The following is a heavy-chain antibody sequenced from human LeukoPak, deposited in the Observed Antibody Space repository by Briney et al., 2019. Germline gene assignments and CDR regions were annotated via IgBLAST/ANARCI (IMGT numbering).Heavy chain of an antibody. D-gene: IGHD1-26*01. CDR2: VSGKSDYI. CDR3: ARVDYQLLVGWFDP. V-gene: IGHV3-21*01. CDR1: GFNFSDYT. J-gene: IGHJ5*02. Sequence: PGGSLRLSCAASGFNFSDYTMTWVRQAPGKGLEWVSSVSGKSDYIYYADSVKGRFTIARDNAKNSIYLQMNGLRSEDTAVYFCARVDYQLLVGWFDPWGEGILVTVSS.